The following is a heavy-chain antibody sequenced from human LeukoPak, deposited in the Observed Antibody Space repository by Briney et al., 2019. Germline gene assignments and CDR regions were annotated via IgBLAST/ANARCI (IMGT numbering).Heavy chain of an antibody. CDR1: GFTFSSNY. D-gene: IGHD3-10*01. V-gene: IGHV3-53*01. CDR3: ASGSGSYRTPYYYMDV. CDR2: IYSGGST. J-gene: IGHJ6*03. Sequence: GGSLRLSCVASGFTFSSNYMSWVRQAPGKGLEWVSVIYSGGSTYYADSVKARFTISRDNSKNTLYLQMNSLRAEDTAVYYCASGSGSYRTPYYYMDVWGTGTPVTVSS.